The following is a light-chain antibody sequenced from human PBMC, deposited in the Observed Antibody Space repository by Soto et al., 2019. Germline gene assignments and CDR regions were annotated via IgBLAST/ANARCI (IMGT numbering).Light chain of an antibody. J-gene: IGKJ5*01. V-gene: IGKV3-15*01. CDR1: QSVSSN. Sequence: EIVMTHSAATLSFCPVERAALSCRASQSVSSNLAWYQQKPGQAPRLLIYGASTRATGIPARFSGSGSGTEFTLTISSLQSEDFAVYYCQQYNNWPRITFGQGTRLEIK. CDR2: GAS. CDR3: QQYNNWPRIT.